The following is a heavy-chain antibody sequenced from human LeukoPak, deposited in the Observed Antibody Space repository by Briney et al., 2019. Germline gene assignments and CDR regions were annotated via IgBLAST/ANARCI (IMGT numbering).Heavy chain of an antibody. Sequence: GGSLRLSCEASGFAFSSYGMGWVRQATGKGLEWVSSIGKTGDTYYSASVKGRFIISRENAENSLYLQMNSLRAGDTAVYYCARGAPIGLDYWGQGTLVTVSS. V-gene: IGHV3-13*01. CDR1: GFAFSSYG. D-gene: IGHD2-15*01. CDR2: IGKTGDT. CDR3: ARGAPIGLDY. J-gene: IGHJ4*02.